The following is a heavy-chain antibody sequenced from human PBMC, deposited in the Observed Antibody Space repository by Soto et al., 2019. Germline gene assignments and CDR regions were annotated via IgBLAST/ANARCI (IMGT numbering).Heavy chain of an antibody. Sequence: QVQLVESGGGLVKPGGSLRLSCAASGLTFSDHYMTWLRQAPGKGLEWISYISSSAGTIYYADSVKGRFTISRDNAKNSLSLQMTNLRAEDTAVDYCARAPEVGSGTYDYYDLDVWGQGTTVTGSS. D-gene: IGHD3-10*01. V-gene: IGHV3-11*01. CDR1: GLTFSDHY. CDR2: ISSSAGTI. J-gene: IGHJ6*02. CDR3: ARAPEVGSGTYDYYDLDV.